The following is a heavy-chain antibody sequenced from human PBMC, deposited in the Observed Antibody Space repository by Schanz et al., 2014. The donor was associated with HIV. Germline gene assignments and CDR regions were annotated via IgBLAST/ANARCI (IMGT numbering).Heavy chain of an antibody. CDR3: AKDRNYYDSRYRGKGNYYYYYGMDV. CDR2: ISYNGRNK. V-gene: IGHV3-30*18. Sequence: VQLVESGGGLVKPGGSLRLSCAGSGFSFDTFGIHWVRQAPGKGLEWLAVISYNGRNKKFANSGKGRFTISRDNSKNTLSLQMKSLRAEDTAVYYCAKDRNYYDSRYRGKGNYYYYYGMDVWGQGTTVTVSS. D-gene: IGHD3-22*01. CDR1: GFSFDTFG. J-gene: IGHJ6*02.